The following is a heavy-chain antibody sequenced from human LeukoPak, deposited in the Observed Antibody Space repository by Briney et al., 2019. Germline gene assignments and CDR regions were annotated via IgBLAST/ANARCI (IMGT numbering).Heavy chain of an antibody. V-gene: IGHV3-23*01. CDR1: GFTFSSYA. CDR2: ISGSGGST. D-gene: IGHD1-26*01. CDR3: AKDWASSGSYFWDDY. Sequence: GGSLRLSCAASGFTFSSYAMSWVRRAPGKGLEWVSAISGSGGSTYYADSVKGRFTISRDNSKNTLYLQMNSLRAEDTAVYYCAKDWASSGSYFWDDYWGQGTLVTVSS. J-gene: IGHJ4*02.